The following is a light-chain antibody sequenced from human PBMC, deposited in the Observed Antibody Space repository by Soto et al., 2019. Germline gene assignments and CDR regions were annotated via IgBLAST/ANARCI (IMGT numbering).Light chain of an antibody. CDR3: QQYNNWPRT. CDR2: GAS. Sequence: EIVMTQSPATLSVSPGERASLSCRASQTVRSNLAWYQHKPGQAPRLLIYGASTTATGIPVRFSGSGSGTEFTLTISSLQSEDFAVYYCQQYNNWPRTFGQGTKLEIK. CDR1: QTVRSN. V-gene: IGKV3-15*01. J-gene: IGKJ2*01.